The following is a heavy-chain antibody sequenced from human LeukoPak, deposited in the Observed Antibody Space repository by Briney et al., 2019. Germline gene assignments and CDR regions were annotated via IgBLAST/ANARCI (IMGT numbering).Heavy chain of an antibody. CDR1: GFTFSSYG. Sequence: GGSLRLSCAASGFTFSSYGMHWVRQAPGKGLEWVAFIRYDGSNKYYADSVKGRFTVSRDNSKNTLYLQMNSLRAEDTAVYYCAKPPFGYSYGYVGDAFDIWGQGTMVTVSS. CDR3: AKPPFGYSYGYVGDAFDI. V-gene: IGHV3-30*02. J-gene: IGHJ3*02. D-gene: IGHD5-18*01. CDR2: IRYDGSNK.